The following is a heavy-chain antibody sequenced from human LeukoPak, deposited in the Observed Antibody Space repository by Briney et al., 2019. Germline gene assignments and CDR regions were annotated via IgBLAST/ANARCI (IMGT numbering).Heavy chain of an antibody. CDR2: ISGSGDNT. V-gene: IGHV3-23*01. CDR1: GFTFSSFA. D-gene: IGHD3-22*01. CDR3: TKGSYYDSSGSFYFDY. J-gene: IGHJ4*02. Sequence: GGSLRLSCAASGFTFSSFAMSWVRQAPGKGLEWVSGISGSGDNTYYADSVKGRFTISRDNSKNTLYVQVNSLGTEDTAAYYCTKGSYYDSSGSFYFDYWGQGTLVTVSS.